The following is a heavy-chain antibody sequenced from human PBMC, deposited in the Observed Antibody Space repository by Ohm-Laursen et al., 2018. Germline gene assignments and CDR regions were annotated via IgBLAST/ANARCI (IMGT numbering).Heavy chain of an antibody. Sequence: SLRLSCAASGFTFSSYSMNWVRQAPGKGLEWVSSISSSSYIYYADSVKGRFTFSRDNAKNSLYLQMNSLRAEDTAVYYCARLDGYNFVYWGQGTLVTVSS. J-gene: IGHJ4*02. V-gene: IGHV3-21*01. CDR3: ARLDGYNFVY. CDR2: ISSSSYI. CDR1: GFTFSSYS. D-gene: IGHD5-24*01.